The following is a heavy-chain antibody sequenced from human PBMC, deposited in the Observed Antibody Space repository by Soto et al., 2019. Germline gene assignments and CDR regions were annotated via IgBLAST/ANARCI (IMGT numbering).Heavy chain of an antibody. Sequence: QVQLQESGPGLVKPSQTLSLTCAVSGGSITSGDYYWGWIRQPPGKGLEWITYIYYSGSTYYNPSLKSRVTISVDMSKNQFSLNLSSVTAADTAVYYCARVMYDILTGYYAHDCWGQGTLVTVSS. J-gene: IGHJ4*02. V-gene: IGHV4-30-4*01. D-gene: IGHD3-9*01. CDR1: GGSITSGDYY. CDR2: IYYSGST. CDR3: ARVMYDILTGYYAHDC.